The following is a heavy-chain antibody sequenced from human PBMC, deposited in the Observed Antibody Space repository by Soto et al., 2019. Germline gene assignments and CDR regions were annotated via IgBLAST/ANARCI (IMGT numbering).Heavy chain of an antibody. J-gene: IGHJ6*03. CDR3: ARGLCLWFGEVSRRVGYYSYKDV. Sequence: QVQLQQWGAGLLKPSETLSLTCAVYGGSFSGYYWSWIRQTPGKGLEWIGEINDSGSTNNNPSLKSRVTRLVDPPKTQFSLKLSSVTAADTAVYYCARGLCLWFGEVSRRVGYYSYKDVWGKGTTVTVSS. D-gene: IGHD3-10*01. CDR2: INDSGST. CDR1: GGSFSGYY. V-gene: IGHV4-34*01.